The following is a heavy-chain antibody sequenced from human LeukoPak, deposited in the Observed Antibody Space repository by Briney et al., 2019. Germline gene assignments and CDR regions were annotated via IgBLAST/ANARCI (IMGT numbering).Heavy chain of an antibody. J-gene: IGHJ4*02. V-gene: IGHV3-21*01. CDR2: ISSSSSYI. Sequence: GGSLRLSCAASGFTFSSYSMNWVRQAPGKGLEWVSSISSSSSYIYYADSVKGRFTISRDNAKNSLYLQMNSLRAEVTAVYYCAREEIAAAGTLVDYWGQGTLVTVSS. CDR3: AREEIAAAGTLVDY. D-gene: IGHD6-13*01. CDR1: GFTFSSYS.